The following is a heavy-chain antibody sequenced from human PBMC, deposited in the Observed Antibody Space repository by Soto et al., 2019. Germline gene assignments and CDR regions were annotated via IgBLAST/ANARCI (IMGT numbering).Heavy chain of an antibody. CDR3: AGYCSGGSCYGDDAFDI. Sequence: QVQLVQSGAEVKKPGASVKVSCKASAYTFTSYGISWVRQATGQGLEWMGWISAYNGNTNYAQTLQGRVTMTTDTATSTAYMELRSLRSDDTAVYYCAGYCSGGSCYGDDAFDIWGQGTMVTVSS. CDR1: AYTFTSYG. J-gene: IGHJ3*02. CDR2: ISAYNGNT. D-gene: IGHD2-15*01. V-gene: IGHV1-18*01.